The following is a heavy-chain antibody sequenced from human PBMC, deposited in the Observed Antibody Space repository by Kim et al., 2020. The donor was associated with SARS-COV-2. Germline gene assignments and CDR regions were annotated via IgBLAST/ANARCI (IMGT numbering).Heavy chain of an antibody. Sequence: GGSLRLSCAASGFIFSSYSMDWVRQAPGKGLQWVSYISNSSSTIYYADSVKGRFTISRDNAENSLYLQMNSLRDEDTAVYYCVRVGRSSYSMDVWGQGTTVTVSS. CDR2: ISNSSSTI. CDR1: GFIFSSYS. V-gene: IGHV3-48*02. CDR3: VRVGRSSYSMDV. D-gene: IGHD2-15*01. J-gene: IGHJ6*02.